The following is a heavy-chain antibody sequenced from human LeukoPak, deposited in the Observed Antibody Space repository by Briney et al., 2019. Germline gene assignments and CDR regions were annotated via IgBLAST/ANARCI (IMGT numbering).Heavy chain of an antibody. CDR1: GGSLSDFY. CDR2: ISCSGTT. D-gene: IGHD3-10*01. CDR3: AANSADHNTLGSSYKV. J-gene: IGHJ4*02. Sequence: SETLSLTCAVYGGSLSDFYWSWIRQSPGKGLEWIGTISCSGTTYYNPSLTSRVTISVDTSKNRFSLKLGSVTAADTAVYYCAANSADHNTLGSSYKVWGQGTLVTVSS. V-gene: IGHV4-34*01.